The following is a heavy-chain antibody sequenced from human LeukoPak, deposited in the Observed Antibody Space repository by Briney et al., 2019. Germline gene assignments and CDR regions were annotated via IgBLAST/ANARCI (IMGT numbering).Heavy chain of an antibody. CDR2: IYPGDSDT. V-gene: IGHV5-51*01. Sequence: GESLKSSCKGSGDSVTSYWIGWVRQMPGKGLEWMGIIYPGDSDTRYSPSFQGQVTISADKSISTAYLQWSSLKASDTAMYYCARQKSEGWIQLWGDFDYWGQRTLVTVSS. CDR3: ARQKSEGWIQLWGDFDY. CDR1: GDSVTSYW. J-gene: IGHJ4*02. D-gene: IGHD5-18*01.